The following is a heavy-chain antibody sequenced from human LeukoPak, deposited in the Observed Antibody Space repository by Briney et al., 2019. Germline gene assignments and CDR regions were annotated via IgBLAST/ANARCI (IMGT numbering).Heavy chain of an antibody. CDR1: GFTFGDYA. CDR3: TRGFPDYDFWSGYYTGWPPPRAYYFDY. V-gene: IGHV3-49*03. CDR2: IRSKAFGGTT. D-gene: IGHD3-3*01. Sequence: SGGSLRLSCTASGFTFGDYAMSWFRQAPGKGLEWVGFIRSKAFGGTTEYAASVKGRFTISRDDSKSIAYLQMNSLKTEDTAVYYCTRGFPDYDFWSGYYTGWPPPRAYYFDYWGQGTLVTVSS. J-gene: IGHJ4*02.